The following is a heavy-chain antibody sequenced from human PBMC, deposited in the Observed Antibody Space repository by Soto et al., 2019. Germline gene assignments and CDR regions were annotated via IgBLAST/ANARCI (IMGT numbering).Heavy chain of an antibody. D-gene: IGHD4-17*01. Sequence: PGGSPRLSCAASRFTFTRSPMSWVRQAPVRGLEWVSAISGSGGGTYYADSVRGRFTISRDNSKNTLYLQMNSLRDEDTAIYYCVKRGTVTTDYYGMDVWGQGTTVTVSS. CDR1: RFTFTRSP. CDR2: ISGSGGGT. V-gene: IGHV3-23*01. J-gene: IGHJ6*02. CDR3: VKRGTVTTDYYGMDV.